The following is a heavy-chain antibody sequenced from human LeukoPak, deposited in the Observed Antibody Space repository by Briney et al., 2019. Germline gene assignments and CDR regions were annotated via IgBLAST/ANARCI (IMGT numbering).Heavy chain of an antibody. V-gene: IGHV4-34*01. D-gene: IGHD3-3*01. CDR2: IYYSGST. Sequence: PSETLSLTCAVYGGSFSGYYWSWIRQPPGKGLEWIGSIYYSGSTYYNPSLKSRVTISVDTSKNQFSLKLSSVTAADTAVYYCARQDFWSGYLDYWGQGTLVTVSS. CDR1: GGSFSGYY. J-gene: IGHJ4*02. CDR3: ARQDFWSGYLDY.